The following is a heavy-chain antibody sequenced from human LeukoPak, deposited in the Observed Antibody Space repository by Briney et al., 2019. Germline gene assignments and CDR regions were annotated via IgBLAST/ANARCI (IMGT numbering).Heavy chain of an antibody. D-gene: IGHD2-15*01. V-gene: IGHV4-4*07. Sequence: SETLSLTCTVYGGSISSYYWSWIRQPAGKGLEWIGRIYTSGSTNYNPSLKSRVTMSVDTSKNQLSLKLSSVTAADTAVYYCAGIVVVVAATGLGFDPWGQGTLVTVSS. CDR2: IYTSGST. CDR1: GGSISSYY. CDR3: AGIVVVVAATGLGFDP. J-gene: IGHJ5*02.